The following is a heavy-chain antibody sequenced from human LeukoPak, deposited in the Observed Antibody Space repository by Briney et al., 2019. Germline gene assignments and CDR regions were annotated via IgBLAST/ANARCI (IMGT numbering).Heavy chain of an antibody. CDR3: ASRRIVVVPAATLDY. J-gene: IGHJ4*02. Sequence: PGGSLRLSCAASGFTFSSYAMHWVRQAPGEGLEWVAVISFDGSNKYYADYVKGRFTISRDNSENTLYLQVNSLRAEDTAMYYCASRRIVVVPAATLDYWGQGTLVTVSS. CDR1: GFTFSSYA. CDR2: ISFDGSNK. V-gene: IGHV3-30-3*01. D-gene: IGHD2-2*01.